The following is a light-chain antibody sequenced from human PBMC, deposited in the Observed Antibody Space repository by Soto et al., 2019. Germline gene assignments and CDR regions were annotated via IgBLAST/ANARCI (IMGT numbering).Light chain of an antibody. CDR2: GAS. Sequence: EIVMTQSPATLSVSPGERATLSCRASQSISSNVAWYQQKLGQAPRLLIYGASTRATGIPARFRGSGSGTEFTLTINSLQSEDFGVYYCQQYNNWPQTFGQGTKLEIK. V-gene: IGKV3-15*01. CDR1: QSISSN. J-gene: IGKJ2*01. CDR3: QQYNNWPQT.